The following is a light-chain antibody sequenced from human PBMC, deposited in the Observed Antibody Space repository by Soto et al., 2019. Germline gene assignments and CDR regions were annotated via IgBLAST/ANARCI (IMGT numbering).Light chain of an antibody. CDR3: QRYQNLWT. CDR2: GAS. CDR1: QSVRSN. Sequence: ETVMTQSPATLSVSPGERATLSCRASQSVRSNLAWYQHKPGQAPRLLIYGASTRDTGVPARFSGSGSGTEFTLTISGLQSEDFALYYCQRYQNLWTFGQGTKVDIK. V-gene: IGKV3-15*01. J-gene: IGKJ1*01.